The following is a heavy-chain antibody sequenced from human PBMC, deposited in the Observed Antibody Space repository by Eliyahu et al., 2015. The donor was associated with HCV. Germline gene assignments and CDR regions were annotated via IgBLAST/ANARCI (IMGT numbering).Heavy chain of an antibody. V-gene: IGHV3-33*01. CDR2: IWYDGSHK. J-gene: IGHJ4*02. CDR3: AGGEWNPLDHYFFDH. CDR1: GFXFSXYV. Sequence: QVQLVESGGDVVQPGRSLRLSCVASGFXFSXYVMHWVRQAPGKGLGWVAVIWYDGSHKFYGDSVKGRFTISRDDSKNVLYLQMSSLRAEDTAVYYCAGGEWNPLDHYFFDHWGQGTLVTVSS. D-gene: IGHD3-16*01.